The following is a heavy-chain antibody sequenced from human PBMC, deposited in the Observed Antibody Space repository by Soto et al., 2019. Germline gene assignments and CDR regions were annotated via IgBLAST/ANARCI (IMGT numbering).Heavy chain of an antibody. CDR1: GFSISSYY. CDR3: ARLTYYYDSSGSPPLLFDY. D-gene: IGHD3-22*01. J-gene: IGHJ4*02. V-gene: IGHV4-59*08. Sequence: SETLSLTCPFSGFSISSYYWSWIRQPPGKGLEWIGYIYYSGSTNYNPSLKSRVTISVDTSKNQFSLKLSSVTAADTAVYYCARLTYYYDSSGSPPLLFDYWGQGTLVTVSS. CDR2: IYYSGST.